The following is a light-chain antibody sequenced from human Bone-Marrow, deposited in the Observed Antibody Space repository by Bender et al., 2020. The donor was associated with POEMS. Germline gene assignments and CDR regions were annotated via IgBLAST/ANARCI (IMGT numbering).Light chain of an antibody. V-gene: IGLV2-11*01. Sequence: QSALTQPRSVSGSPGQSVTISCTGSNSDVGAYNFVSWYQQHPGKAPKLIIYDVNERPSGVPDRFSGSKSGNTASLTISGLQAEDEADYYCATWDDSLSGWVFGGGTKLTVL. CDR2: DVN. J-gene: IGLJ3*02. CDR3: ATWDDSLSGWV. CDR1: NSDVGAYNF.